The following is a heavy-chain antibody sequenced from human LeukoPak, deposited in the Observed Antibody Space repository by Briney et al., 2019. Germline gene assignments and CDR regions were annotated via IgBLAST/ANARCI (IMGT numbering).Heavy chain of an antibody. Sequence: GGSLRLSCAASGFTFSNYAMSWVRQAPGKGLEWVSSINGRGGSTYYADSVKGRFTISRDNAKNSLYLQMNSLRAEDTAVYYCARIPPCYYYYYMDVWGKGTTVTVSS. J-gene: IGHJ6*03. V-gene: IGHV3-23*01. CDR3: ARIPPCYYYYYMDV. CDR2: INGRGGST. D-gene: IGHD2-2*02. CDR1: GFTFSNYA.